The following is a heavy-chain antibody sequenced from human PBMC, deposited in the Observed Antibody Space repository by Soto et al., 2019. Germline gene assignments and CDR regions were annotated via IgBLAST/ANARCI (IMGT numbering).Heavy chain of an antibody. CDR3: TRIEKGSATYT. CDR1: GFSLSNTRMG. CDR2: IFSNDEK. V-gene: IGHV2-26*01. Sequence: QVTLKESGPVLVKPTETLTLTCTVSGFSLSNTRMGVSWIRQPPGKALEWLAHIFSNDEKSYSTSLRSRLTISKDTSKSQVVLSMTNMDPVDTATYYCTRIEKGSATYTWGQGTLVTVSS. D-gene: IGHD3-10*01. J-gene: IGHJ5*02.